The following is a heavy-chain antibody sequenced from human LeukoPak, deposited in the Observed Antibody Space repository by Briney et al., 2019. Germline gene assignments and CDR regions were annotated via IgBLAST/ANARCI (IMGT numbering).Heavy chain of an antibody. D-gene: IGHD2-15*01. J-gene: IGHJ3*02. CDR1: GGSISSNNW. Sequence: SGTLSLTCAVSGGSISSNNWWGWVRQPPGKGLEWIGEIYHSESTNYNPSLKSRINISVDKSKNKFSLNLSSVTAADTAIYYCARENCRGTTCYSMWGAFDIWGQGTMVTV. V-gene: IGHV4-4*02. CDR3: ARENCRGTTCYSMWGAFDI. CDR2: IYHSEST.